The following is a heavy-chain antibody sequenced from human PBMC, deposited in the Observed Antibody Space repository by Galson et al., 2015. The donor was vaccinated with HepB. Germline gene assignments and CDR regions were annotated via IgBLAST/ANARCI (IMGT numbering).Heavy chain of an antibody. CDR2: FDPEDGET. CDR3: ATEAICGGDCWYFDL. V-gene: IGHV1-24*01. CDR1: GYTLTELS. J-gene: IGHJ2*01. D-gene: IGHD2-21*02. Sequence: SVKVSCKVSGYTLTELSMHWVRQAPGKGLEWMGGFDPEDGETIYAQKFQGRVTMTEDTSTDTAYMELSSLRSEDTAVYYCATEAICGGDCWYFDLWGRGTLVTVSS.